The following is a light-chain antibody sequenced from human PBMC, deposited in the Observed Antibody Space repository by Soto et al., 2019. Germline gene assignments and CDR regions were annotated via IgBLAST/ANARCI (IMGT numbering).Light chain of an antibody. V-gene: IGKV3-20*01. Sequence: EIALTQSPGTLSLSPGERATPSCRASQSVSNNYLAWYQQKPGQAPRLLIYGASNRATGIPDRFSGSGSGTDFTLTISRLEPEDFAVYYCQQYGSSGTFGQGTKGDIK. CDR1: QSVSNNY. CDR3: QQYGSSGT. J-gene: IGKJ1*01. CDR2: GAS.